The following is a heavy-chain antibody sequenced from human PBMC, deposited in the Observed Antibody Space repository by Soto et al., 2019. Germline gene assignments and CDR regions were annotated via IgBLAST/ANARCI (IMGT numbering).Heavy chain of an antibody. D-gene: IGHD1-7*01. Sequence: ASVKVACKASGYSFTSYYRRWVRQAHRQGLEWMGIINPSGGSTSYAQKFQGRVTMTRDTSTSTVYMELSSLRSEDTAVYYCARDRTGTTNRYGMDVWGQGTTVTVSS. V-gene: IGHV1-46*01. J-gene: IGHJ6*02. CDR1: GYSFTSYY. CDR2: INPSGGST. CDR3: ARDRTGTTNRYGMDV.